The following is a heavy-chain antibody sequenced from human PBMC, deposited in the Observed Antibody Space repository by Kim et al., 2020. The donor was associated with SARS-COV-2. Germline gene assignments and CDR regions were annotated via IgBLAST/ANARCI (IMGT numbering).Heavy chain of an antibody. J-gene: IGHJ5*02. CDR2: INHSGST. CDR1: GGSFSGYY. D-gene: IGHD2-2*01. CDR3: ARGRVKGVPAASYNWFAP. Sequence: SETLSLTCGVYGGSFSGYYWSWIRQPPGKGLEWIGEINHSGSTNYNPSIKSRVTISGDTSENQFSLKLSSVTAADTAVYYCARGRVKGVPAASYNWFAP. V-gene: IGHV4-34*01.